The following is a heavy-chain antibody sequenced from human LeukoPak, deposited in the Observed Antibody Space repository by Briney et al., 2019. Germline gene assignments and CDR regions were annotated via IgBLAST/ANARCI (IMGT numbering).Heavy chain of an antibody. Sequence: GGSLRLSCAASGFTFSSYGMHWVRQAPGKGLEWVAVXXYDGSNKYYADSVKGRLTISRDNSKNTLYLQMNSLRAEDTAVYYCARGMLPTIVGAYYFDYWGQGTLVTVSS. V-gene: IGHV3-33*01. CDR2: XXYDGSNK. D-gene: IGHD1-26*01. CDR3: ARGMLPTIVGAYYFDY. CDR1: GFTFSSYG. J-gene: IGHJ4*02.